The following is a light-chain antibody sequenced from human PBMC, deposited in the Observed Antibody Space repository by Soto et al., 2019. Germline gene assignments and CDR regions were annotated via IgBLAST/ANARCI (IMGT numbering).Light chain of an antibody. CDR3: SSFTSSSTVI. J-gene: IGLJ2*01. Sequence: QSALTQPPSVSGSPGQSVTISCTGTSSDVGSYNRVSWYQQRPGTAPKLMIYEVSNRPSGVPDRFSGSKSGNTASLTISGLQAEDEADYYCSSFTSSSTVIFGGGTQLTV. CDR2: EVS. V-gene: IGLV2-18*02. CDR1: SSDVGSYNR.